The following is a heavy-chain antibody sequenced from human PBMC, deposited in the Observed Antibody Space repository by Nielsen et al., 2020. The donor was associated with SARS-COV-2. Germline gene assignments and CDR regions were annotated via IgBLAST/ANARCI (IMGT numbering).Heavy chain of an antibody. V-gene: IGHV3-73*01. CDR3: KHYYDMDV. J-gene: IGHJ6*02. CDR2: IRSKTNNYET. Sequence: GESLKTSCAASGFTFGDAIIHWVRQASGKGLEWVGRIRSKTNNYETSYAASVKGRFIISRDESKNMAYLQMNSLKTDDTAVYYCKHYYDMDVWGQGTTVTVSS. CDR1: GFTFGDAI.